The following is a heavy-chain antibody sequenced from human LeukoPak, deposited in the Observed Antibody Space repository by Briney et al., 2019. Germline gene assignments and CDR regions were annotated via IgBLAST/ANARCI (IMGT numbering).Heavy chain of an antibody. Sequence: GESLQISCQGSGSSFTSYWIGWVRQMPGKGLEWMGIIYPGDSDTRYSPSFQGQVTISADKSISTAYLQWSSLKASDTAMYYCARQCCMVGGTIDYWGQGTLVTVSS. D-gene: IGHD1-26*01. CDR2: IYPGDSDT. V-gene: IGHV5-51*01. CDR1: GSSFTSYW. CDR3: ARQCCMVGGTIDY. J-gene: IGHJ4*02.